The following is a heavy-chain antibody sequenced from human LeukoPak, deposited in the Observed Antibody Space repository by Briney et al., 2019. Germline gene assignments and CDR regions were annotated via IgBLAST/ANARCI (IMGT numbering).Heavy chain of an antibody. V-gene: IGHV3-30*18. CDR2: ISYDGSNK. D-gene: IGHD3-22*01. J-gene: IGHJ4*02. CDR3: AKAFRDSSGYPSDY. Sequence: RSLRLSCAASGFTFSSYGMHWVRQAPGKGLEWVAVISYDGSNKYYADSVKGRFTISRDNSNNTLYLQMNSLRAEDTAVYYCAKAFRDSSGYPSDYWGQGTLVTVSS. CDR1: GFTFSSYG.